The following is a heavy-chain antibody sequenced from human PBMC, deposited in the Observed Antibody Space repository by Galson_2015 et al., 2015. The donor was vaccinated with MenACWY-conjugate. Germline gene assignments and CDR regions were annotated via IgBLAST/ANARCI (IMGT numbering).Heavy chain of an antibody. V-gene: IGHV4-31*03. D-gene: IGHD6-25*01. CDR2: IYYIGST. J-gene: IGHJ4*02. CDR1: GGSISSGGY. Sequence: TLSLTCTVSGGSISSGGYWSWIRQHPGKGLEWLGHIYYIGSTNYNPSLKSRVAISADTSNNQFSLRLTSVTAADTAVYYCARALSLHSGYFDYWGQGTLVTVSS. CDR3: ARALSLHSGYFDY.